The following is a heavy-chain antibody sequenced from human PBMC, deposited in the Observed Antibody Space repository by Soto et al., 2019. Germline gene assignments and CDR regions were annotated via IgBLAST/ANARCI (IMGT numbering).Heavy chain of an antibody. V-gene: IGHV4-30-2*01. CDR1: GGSISSGGYS. J-gene: IGHJ4*02. CDR3: ARVPDE. Sequence: PSETLSLTCAVSGGSISSGGYSWSWIRQPPGQGLEWIAYIYHSVSTYYNPSLKSRVTISVDRSKNQFSLKLSSVTAADTAVYYCARVPDEWGQGTLVTVSS. CDR2: IYHSVST.